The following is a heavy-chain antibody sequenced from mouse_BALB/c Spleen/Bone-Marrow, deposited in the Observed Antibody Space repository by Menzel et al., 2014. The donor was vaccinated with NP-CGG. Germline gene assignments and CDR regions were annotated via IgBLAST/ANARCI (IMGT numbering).Heavy chain of an antibody. D-gene: IGHD6-1*01. CDR2: ISSGSSSI. CDR1: GFTFSSFG. Sequence: EVMLVESGRGLVQPGGSRKLSCAASGFTFSSFGMHWVRQAPEKGLEWVAYISSGSSSIYYADTVKGRFTISRDNSKNTLFLKMTSLESEDTAMYYCSRGKDQCYPLDYWGQGGSVTVSS. J-gene: IGHJ4*01. CDR3: SRGKDQCYPLDY. V-gene: IGHV5-17*02.